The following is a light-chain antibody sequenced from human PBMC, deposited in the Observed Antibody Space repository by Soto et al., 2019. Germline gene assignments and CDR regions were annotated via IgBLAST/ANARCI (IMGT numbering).Light chain of an antibody. CDR3: QKFGSAPRT. Sequence: VLTQSPGTLSLSPGERATLSCRASQSVSSTYLAWYQQKPGQAPSLLIYGASSRAAGIPDRFSGSGSGTDFTLTISRLEPEDFAVYYCQKFGSAPRTFGQGTKVEI. CDR2: GAS. CDR1: QSVSSTY. J-gene: IGKJ1*01. V-gene: IGKV3-20*01.